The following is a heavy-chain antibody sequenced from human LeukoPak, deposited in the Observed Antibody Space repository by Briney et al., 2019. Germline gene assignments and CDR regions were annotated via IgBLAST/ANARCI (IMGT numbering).Heavy chain of an antibody. CDR3: AKAYTSGSYFIDDAFDI. Sequence: GGSLRLSCAASGFTFSSYSMNWVRQAPGKGLEWVSSISSSSSYIYYADSVKGRFTISRDNAKNSLYLQMNSLRAEDTAVYYCAKAYTSGSYFIDDAFDIWGQGTMVTASS. CDR1: GFTFSSYS. J-gene: IGHJ3*02. V-gene: IGHV3-21*04. D-gene: IGHD3-10*01. CDR2: ISSSSSYI.